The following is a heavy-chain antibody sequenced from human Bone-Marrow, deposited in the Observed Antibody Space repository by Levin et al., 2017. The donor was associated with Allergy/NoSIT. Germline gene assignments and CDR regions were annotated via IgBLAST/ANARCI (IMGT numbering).Heavy chain of an antibody. CDR3: ARAPTLVRGIYSFYFDY. D-gene: IGHD3-10*01. J-gene: IGHJ4*02. CDR1: GFTIEEYA. CDR2: INWNGEST. Sequence: GGSLRLSCEASGFTIEEYAMSWVRQAPGKGLEWVAGINWNGESTGHADSVKGRFIISRDNAKKSLYLQMNSLRVEDTALYYCARAPTLVRGIYSFYFDYWGQGALVTVSS. V-gene: IGHV3-20*04.